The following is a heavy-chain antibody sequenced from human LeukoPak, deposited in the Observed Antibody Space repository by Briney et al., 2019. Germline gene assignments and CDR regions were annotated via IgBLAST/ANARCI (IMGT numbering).Heavy chain of an antibody. Sequence: GESLKISCRGSGYNFTNYWIVWVRQMPGKGLEWLGIIYPGDSDTRYSPSFQRQVTISADKSIGTAYLQRSSLKASDTAMYYCARRGLCSGGSCYGLSDYWGQGTLVTVSS. J-gene: IGHJ4*02. V-gene: IGHV5-51*01. CDR2: IYPGDSDT. CDR3: ARRGLCSGGSCYGLSDY. D-gene: IGHD2-15*01. CDR1: GYNFTNYW.